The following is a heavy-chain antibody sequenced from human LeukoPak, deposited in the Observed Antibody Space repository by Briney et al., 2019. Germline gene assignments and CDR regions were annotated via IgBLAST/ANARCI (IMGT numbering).Heavy chain of an antibody. CDR3: ARGAYSSGWYWFDP. CDR1: GYSISSSNW. V-gene: IGHV4-28*03. CDR2: IYYSGST. Sequence: SETLSLTCAVSGYSISSSNWWGWIRQPPGKGLEWIGYIYYSGSTYYNPSLKSRVTISVDTSKNQFSLKLSSVTAADTAVYYCARGAYSSGWYWFDPWGQGTLVTVSS. J-gene: IGHJ5*02. D-gene: IGHD6-19*01.